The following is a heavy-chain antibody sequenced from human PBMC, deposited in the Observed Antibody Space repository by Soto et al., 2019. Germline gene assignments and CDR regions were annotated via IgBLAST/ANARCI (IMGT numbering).Heavy chain of an antibody. CDR3: ARDQVSSWYFRSPSGY. D-gene: IGHD6-13*01. CDR1: GFTFSSYG. CDR2: IWYDGSNK. Sequence: QVQLVESGGGVVQPGRSLRLSCAASGFTFSSYGMHWVRQAPGKGLEWVAVIWYDGSNKYYADSVKGRFTISRDNSKKTLYLQMNSLRAEDTAVYYCARDQVSSWYFRSPSGYWGQGTLVTVSS. J-gene: IGHJ4*02. V-gene: IGHV3-33*01.